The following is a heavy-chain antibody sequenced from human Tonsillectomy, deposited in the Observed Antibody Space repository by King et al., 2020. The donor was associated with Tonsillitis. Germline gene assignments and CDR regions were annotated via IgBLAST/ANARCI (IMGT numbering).Heavy chain of an antibody. J-gene: IGHJ4*02. Sequence: QLQESGPGLVKPSETLSLTCTVSGGSISTYYWSWIRQTPGKGLEWIGYIYYSESTNYNPSLKSRVTISLDTSKNQFSLKLSFVTAADTAVYYCARVAGTYGGFGQLYFDYWGQGTLVTVSS. CDR1: GGSISTYY. D-gene: IGHD2-8*01. V-gene: IGHV4-59*01. CDR3: ARVAGTYGGFGQLYFDY. CDR2: IYYSEST.